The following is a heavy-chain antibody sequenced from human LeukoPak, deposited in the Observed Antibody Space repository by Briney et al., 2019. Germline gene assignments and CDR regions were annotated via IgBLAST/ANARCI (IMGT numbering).Heavy chain of an antibody. Sequence: SETLSLTCAVYGGSFSGYYWSWIRQPPGKGLEWIGEINHSGSTNYNPSLKSRVTISVDTSKNQFSLNLSSATAADTAVYHCAGGIGYDTSGYFTVQDYFDYWGQGTLVTVSS. CDR3: AGGIGYDTSGYFTVQDYFDY. J-gene: IGHJ4*02. V-gene: IGHV4-34*01. D-gene: IGHD3-22*01. CDR2: INHSGST. CDR1: GGSFSGYY.